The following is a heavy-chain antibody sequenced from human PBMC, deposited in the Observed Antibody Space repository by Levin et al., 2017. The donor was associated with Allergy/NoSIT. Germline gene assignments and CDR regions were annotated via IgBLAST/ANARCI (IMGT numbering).Heavy chain of an antibody. V-gene: IGHV1-18*01. D-gene: IGHD3-3*01. J-gene: IGHJ6*03. CDR1: GYNFTNYG. Sequence: VASVKVSCKASGYNFTNYGISWVRQAPGQGLEWMGWISAYKGNTNYAQKFQGRVTLTIQTSTNTAYMELRSLRSDDTAVYYCARVGNDYWGVYQKSWCYMDVWGQGTTVTVSS. CDR3: ARVGNDYWGVYQKSWCYMDV. CDR2: ISAYKGNT.